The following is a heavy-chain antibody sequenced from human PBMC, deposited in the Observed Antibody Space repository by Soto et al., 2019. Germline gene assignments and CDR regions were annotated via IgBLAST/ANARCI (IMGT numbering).Heavy chain of an antibody. CDR2: IYSGGST. V-gene: IGHV3-66*01. D-gene: IGHD2-2*01. Sequence: EVQLVESGGGLVQPGGSLRLSCAASGFTVSSNYMSWVRQAPGKGLEWVSVIYSGGSTYYADSVKGRFTISRDNSKNTLYLQMNSLRAEDTAVYYCARAVPAGAPPYYYYGMDVWGQGTTVTVSS. CDR3: ARAVPAGAPPYYYYGMDV. J-gene: IGHJ6*02. CDR1: GFTVSSNY.